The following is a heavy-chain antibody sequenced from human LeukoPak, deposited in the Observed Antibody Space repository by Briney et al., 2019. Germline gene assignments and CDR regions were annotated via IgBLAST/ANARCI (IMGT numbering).Heavy chain of an antibody. J-gene: IGHJ3*02. Sequence: GGSLRLSCAASGFTFNSYGMHWVRQAPGKGLEWVAFIRYDGSKSYFADSVKGRFALSRDNSKNTLYLQMSSLRPEDTAVYFCAKDGGCGSYFAFDIWGQGTMVTVSS. V-gene: IGHV3-30*02. CDR3: AKDGGCGSYFAFDI. CDR1: GFTFNSYG. CDR2: IRYDGSKS. D-gene: IGHD1-26*01.